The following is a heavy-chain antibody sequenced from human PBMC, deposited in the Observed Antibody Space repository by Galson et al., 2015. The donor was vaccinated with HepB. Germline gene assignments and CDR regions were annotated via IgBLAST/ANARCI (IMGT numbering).Heavy chain of an antibody. CDR2: ISAYNGNT. CDR3: ASCGGDCSNNPRDAFDI. Sequence: SVKVSCKASGYTFTSYGIGWVRQAPGQGLEWMGWISAYNGNTNYAQKLQGRVTMTTDTSTSTAYMELRSLRSDDTAVYYCASCGGDCSNNPRDAFDIWGQGTMVTVSS. CDR1: GYTFTSYG. J-gene: IGHJ3*02. D-gene: IGHD2-21*01. V-gene: IGHV1-18*01.